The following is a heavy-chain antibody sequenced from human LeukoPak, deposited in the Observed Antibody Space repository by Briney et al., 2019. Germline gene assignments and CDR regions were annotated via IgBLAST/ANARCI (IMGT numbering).Heavy chain of an antibody. J-gene: IGHJ4*02. CDR1: GFTFSSNA. CDR3: ARGVEPLAANTLAY. V-gene: IGHV3-23*01. D-gene: IGHD1-14*01. CDR2: ISDSGSKT. Sequence: GGSLRLSCEASGFTFSSNAMGWVRQAPGKGLEWVSSISDSGSKTYYADSVKGRFTISRDNSKNTLYLEMNSLSPDDTAVYYCARGVEPLAANTLAYWGQGTLVTVSS.